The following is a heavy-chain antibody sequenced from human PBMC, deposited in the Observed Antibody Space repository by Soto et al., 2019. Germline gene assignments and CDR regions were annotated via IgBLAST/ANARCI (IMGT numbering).Heavy chain of an antibody. V-gene: IGHV1-8*01. D-gene: IGHD2-2*01. CDR1: GYTFTSYD. CDR2: MNPNSGNT. J-gene: IGHJ4*02. CDR3: ARELVVVPAAIANDY. Sequence: GXSVKGSCKASGYTFTSYDINWVRQATGQGLEWMGWMNPNSGNTGYAQKFQGRVTMTRNTSISTAYMELSSLRSEDTAVYYCARELVVVPAAIANDYWGQGTLVTVSS.